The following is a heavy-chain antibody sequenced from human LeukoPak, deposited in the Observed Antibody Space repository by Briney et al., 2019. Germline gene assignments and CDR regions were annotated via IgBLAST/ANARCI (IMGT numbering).Heavy chain of an antibody. CDR2: IYYTGTT. J-gene: IGHJ6*04. D-gene: IGHD3-10*01. V-gene: IGHV4-59*01. CDR1: AGSIKNFY. CDR3: ARLAHLTVIRGVTGYHSLEV. Sequence: SETLSLTCTDSAGSIKNFYWSWIRQPPGGGLEYIVYIYYTGTTDYNPSLKSRVTISVDTSKNQFSLKLTSVTAADTAVYYCARLAHLTVIRGVTGYHSLEVWGKGTKVTVSS.